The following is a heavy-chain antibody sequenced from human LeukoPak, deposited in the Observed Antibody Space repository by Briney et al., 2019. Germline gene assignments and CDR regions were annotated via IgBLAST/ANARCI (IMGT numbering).Heavy chain of an antibody. D-gene: IGHD3-10*01. CDR3: ARDGPRSGSSIYFDY. J-gene: IGHJ4*02. V-gene: IGHV3-11*04. CDR1: GFTFSDYY. Sequence: PGGSLRLSCAASGFTFSDYYMSWIRQAPGKGLEWVSYISSSGSTIYFADSVKGRFTISRDNAKNSLYLQMNSLRAEDTAVYYCARDGPRSGSSIYFDYWGQGTLVTVSS. CDR2: ISSSGSTI.